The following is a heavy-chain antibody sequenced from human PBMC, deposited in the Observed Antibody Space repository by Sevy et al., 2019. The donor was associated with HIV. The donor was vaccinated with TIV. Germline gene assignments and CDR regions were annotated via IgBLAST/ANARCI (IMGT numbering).Heavy chain of an antibody. V-gene: IGHV1-69*13. D-gene: IGHD3-10*01. J-gene: IGHJ6*02. CDR1: GGTFSSFA. CDR3: AKCRITMVRGFEDYYYGMDV. CDR2: IIPIFGKV. Sequence: ASVKVSCKASGGTFSSFAISWVRQAPGQGLEWMGGIIPIFGKVNYAQKFQGRVTITVDESTSSAYMELSSLRSEDTAVYYWAKCRITMVRGFEDYYYGMDVWGQGTTVTVSS.